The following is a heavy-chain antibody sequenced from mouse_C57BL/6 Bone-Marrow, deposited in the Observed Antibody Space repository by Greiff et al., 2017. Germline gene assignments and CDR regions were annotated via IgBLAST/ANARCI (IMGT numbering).Heavy chain of an antibody. V-gene: IGHV5-4*03. CDR2: ISDGGSYT. CDR3: ARGWFAF. Sequence: EVKLVESGGGLVKPGGSLKLSCAASGFTFSSYAMSWVRQTPEKRLEWVATISDGGSYTYYPDNVKGRFTISRDNAKNNLYLQMSRLKSEDTAMYYCARGWFAFWGRGTVVTVSA. CDR1: GFTFSSYA. J-gene: IGHJ3*01.